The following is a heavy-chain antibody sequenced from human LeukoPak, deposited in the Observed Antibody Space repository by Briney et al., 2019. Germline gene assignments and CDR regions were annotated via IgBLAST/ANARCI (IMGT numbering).Heavy chain of an antibody. D-gene: IGHD6-13*01. CDR3: ARTSPLAATGARRAFDI. J-gene: IGHJ3*02. V-gene: IGHV3-30*01. Sequence: DYVKGRFTISRDNSKNTVSLQMNSLRAEDTALYYCARTSPLAATGARRAFDIWGRGTMVTVSS.